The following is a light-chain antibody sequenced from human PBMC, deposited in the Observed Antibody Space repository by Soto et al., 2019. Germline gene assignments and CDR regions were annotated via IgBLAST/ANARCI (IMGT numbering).Light chain of an antibody. CDR3: STWDDSLDAYV. V-gene: IGLV1-44*01. J-gene: IGLJ1*01. CDR2: SLN. Sequence: QLVLTQPPSASGTPGQRVTISCSGGNSNIGSNSVIWYQKLPGTAPKLLIYSLNQRPSGVPDRFSGSKSGTSASLAISGLQSEDEADYYCSTWDDSLDAYVFGTGTKVTVL. CDR1: NSNIGSNS.